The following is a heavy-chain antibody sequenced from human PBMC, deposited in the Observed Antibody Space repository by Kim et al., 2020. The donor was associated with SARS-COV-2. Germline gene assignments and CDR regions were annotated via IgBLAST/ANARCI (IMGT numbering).Heavy chain of an antibody. CDR1: GYTFTGYY. Sequence: ASVKVSCKASGYTFTGYYMHWVRQAPGQGLEWMGRINPNSGGTNYAQKFQGRVTMTRDTSISTAYMELSRLRSDDTAVYYCARDVDSEWVSGTTGLPFDYWGQGTLVTVSS. D-gene: IGHD1-7*01. CDR2: INPNSGGT. J-gene: IGHJ4*02. CDR3: ARDVDSEWVSGTTGLPFDY. V-gene: IGHV1-2*06.